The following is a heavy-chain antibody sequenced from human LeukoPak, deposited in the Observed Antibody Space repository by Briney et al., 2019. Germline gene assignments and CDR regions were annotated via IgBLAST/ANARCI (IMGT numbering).Heavy chain of an antibody. J-gene: IGHJ4*02. V-gene: IGHV3-21*01. CDR2: ISGGSSYI. D-gene: IGHD6-25*01. CDR1: GFTFSTYN. Sequence: SGGSLRLSCAASGFTFSTYNMNWVRQAPGKGLEWVSSISGGSSYIYYADSVRGRFTISRDNAKTSLYLQMNSLRPEDTAIYYCTAAWSNFDFWGQGILVAVSS. CDR3: TAAWSNFDF.